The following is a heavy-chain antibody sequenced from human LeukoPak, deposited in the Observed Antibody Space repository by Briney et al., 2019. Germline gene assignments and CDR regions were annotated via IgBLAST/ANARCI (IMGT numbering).Heavy chain of an antibody. Sequence: PGGSLRLSCAASGFTFSSYSMNWVRQAPGKGLEWVSSISSSSSYIYYADSVKGRFTISRDNAKNSLYLQMNSLRAEDTAVYYCASSNYIVGATDGSWGQGTLVTVSS. CDR2: ISSSSSYI. V-gene: IGHV3-21*01. D-gene: IGHD1-26*01. CDR1: GFTFSSYS. CDR3: ASSNYIVGATDGS. J-gene: IGHJ4*02.